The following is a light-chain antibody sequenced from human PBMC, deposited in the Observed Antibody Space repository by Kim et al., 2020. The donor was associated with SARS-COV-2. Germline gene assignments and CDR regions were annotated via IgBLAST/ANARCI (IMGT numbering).Light chain of an antibody. V-gene: IGLV6-57*03. CDR2: EDN. CDR1: SGSIASNY. Sequence: TVTISCPRSSGSIASNYVQWYQQRPGSAPTTVIYEDNQRPSGVPDRFSGSIDSSSNSASLTISGLKTEDEADYYCQSYDSSNHGVFGGGTQLTVL. J-gene: IGLJ3*02. CDR3: QSYDSSNHGV.